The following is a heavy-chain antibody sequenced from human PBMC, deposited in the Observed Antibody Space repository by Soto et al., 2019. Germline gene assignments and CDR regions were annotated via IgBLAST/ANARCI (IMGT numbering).Heavy chain of an antibody. J-gene: IGHJ4*02. CDR3: VRTSLVVAAATREDY. D-gene: IGHD2-15*01. V-gene: IGHV3-74*01. CDR2: INSDGSST. Sequence: PGGSLRLSCAASGFTFSSYWMHSVRHAPGKGLVWVSRINSDGSSTSYADSVKGRFTISRDNAKNTLYLQMNSLRAEDTAVYYCVRTSLVVAAATREDYWGQGTLVTVSS. CDR1: GFTFSSYW.